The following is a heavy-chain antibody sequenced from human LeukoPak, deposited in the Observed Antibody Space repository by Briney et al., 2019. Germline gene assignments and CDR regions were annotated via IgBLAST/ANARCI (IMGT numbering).Heavy chain of an antibody. CDR1: GFTFSSYS. J-gene: IGHJ4*02. Sequence: GGSLRLSCAASGFTFSSYSMHWVRQAPGKGLEWVAVIWYDGSNKYYADSVKGRFTISRDNSKNTLYLQMNSLRAEDTAVYYCAKSPYSSSWYGDYWGQGTLVTVSS. CDR3: AKSPYSSSWYGDY. D-gene: IGHD6-13*01. CDR2: IWYDGSNK. V-gene: IGHV3-33*06.